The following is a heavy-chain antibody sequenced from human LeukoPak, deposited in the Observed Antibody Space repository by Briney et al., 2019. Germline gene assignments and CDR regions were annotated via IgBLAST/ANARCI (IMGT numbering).Heavy chain of an antibody. CDR1: GFTFSTFE. J-gene: IGHJ6*02. CDR2: ISSRESTK. V-gene: IGHV3-48*03. CDR3: ARYCSTTSCHFYGMDV. Sequence: GGSLRLSCAASGFTFSTFEMTWVRQAPGKGLEWVSYISSRESTKYYADSVKGRFTIPRDNAKNAVYLQMNSLGAEDTAVYYCARYCSTTSCHFYGMDVWGRGTSVTVSS. D-gene: IGHD2-2*01.